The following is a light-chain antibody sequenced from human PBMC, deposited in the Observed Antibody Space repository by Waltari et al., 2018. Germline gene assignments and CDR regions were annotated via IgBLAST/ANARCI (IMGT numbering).Light chain of an antibody. Sequence: SYVLTQPHSVSVAPGQTARITCGGDHIEAKSVHWYQQKPGQAPVVVGFDDSDRPSGIPERFSGANAGNTATLTISRVEGGDEADYFCQVWDSSGDLLVIFGGGTKLTVL. CDR2: DDS. CDR3: QVWDSSGDLLVI. CDR1: HIEAKS. V-gene: IGLV3-21*02. J-gene: IGLJ2*01.